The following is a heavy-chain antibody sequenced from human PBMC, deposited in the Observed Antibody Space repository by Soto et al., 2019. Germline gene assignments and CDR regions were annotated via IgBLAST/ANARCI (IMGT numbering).Heavy chain of an antibody. CDR2: IYDTGST. CDR1: GGSITSSGFW. J-gene: IGHJ5*02. D-gene: IGHD4-17*01. V-gene: IGHV4-39*01. Sequence: HLQLQESGPGLVKPSETLSLTCAVSGGSITSSGFWWGWIRQPPGKGLEWIATIYDTGSTFYNPSLRSRVTMSADTSKNQFALKLNSVTAADTAVYYCAKRAYGDPFDPWGQGTLVTVSS. CDR3: AKRAYGDPFDP.